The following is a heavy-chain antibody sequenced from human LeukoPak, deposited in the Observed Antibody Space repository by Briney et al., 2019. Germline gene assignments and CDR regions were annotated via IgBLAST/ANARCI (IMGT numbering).Heavy chain of an antibody. V-gene: IGHV4-34*01. Sequence: SETLSLTCAVYGGSFSGYYWSWIRQPPGKGLEWIGEINHSGSTNYNPSLKSRVTISVDTSKNQFSLKLSSVTAADTAVYYCARKAYSSSSVYYYYMDVWGKGTTVTVSS. D-gene: IGHD6-6*01. CDR2: INHSGST. J-gene: IGHJ6*03. CDR1: GGSFSGYY. CDR3: ARKAYSSSSVYYYYMDV.